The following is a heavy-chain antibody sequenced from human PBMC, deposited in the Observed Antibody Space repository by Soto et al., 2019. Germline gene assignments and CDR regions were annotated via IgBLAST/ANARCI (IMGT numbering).Heavy chain of an antibody. CDR2: IRSKANSYAT. J-gene: IGHJ6*02. CDR3: TRRYEQWLVSDYYYGMDV. V-gene: IGHV3-73*01. D-gene: IGHD6-19*01. CDR1: GFTFSGSA. Sequence: GGSLRLSCAASGFTFSGSAMHWVRQASGKGLEWVGRIRSKANSYATAYAASVKGRFTISRDDSKNTAYLQMNSLKTEDTAVYYCTRRYEQWLVSDYYYGMDVWGQGTTVTV.